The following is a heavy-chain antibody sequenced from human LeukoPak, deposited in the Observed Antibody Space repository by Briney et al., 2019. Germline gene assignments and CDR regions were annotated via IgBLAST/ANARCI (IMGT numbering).Heavy chain of an antibody. J-gene: IGHJ4*02. Sequence: PSETLSLTCAVYGGSFSGYYWSWIRQPPGKGLEWIGEINHSGSTNSNPFLKSRVIISVDTSKNQFSLKLSSVTAADTAMYYWARNIAVAGSVDFWGQGTLVTVSS. CDR1: GGSFSGYY. D-gene: IGHD6-19*01. CDR3: ARNIAVAGSVDF. V-gene: IGHV4-34*01. CDR2: INHSGST.